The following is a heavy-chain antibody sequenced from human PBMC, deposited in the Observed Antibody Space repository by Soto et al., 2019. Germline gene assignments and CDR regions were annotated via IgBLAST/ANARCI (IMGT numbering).Heavy chain of an antibody. CDR2: ISSDGNSK. CDR3: AKTQDYYDSSGYFDY. J-gene: IGHJ4*02. V-gene: IGHV3-30-3*02. D-gene: IGHD3-22*01. Sequence: GGSLRLSCAASGFAFNRYTMHWVRQAPGKGLEWVALISSDGNSKYYADSVKGRFTISRDSSKNTLYLQMNSLRAEDTAVYYCAKTQDYYDSSGYFDYWGQGTLVTVSS. CDR1: GFAFNRYT.